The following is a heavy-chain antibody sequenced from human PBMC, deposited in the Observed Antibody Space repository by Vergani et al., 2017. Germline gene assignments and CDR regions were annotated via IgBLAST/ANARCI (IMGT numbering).Heavy chain of an antibody. V-gene: IGHV4-59*01. CDR1: GGSISSYY. CDR2: IYYSGST. Sequence: QVQLQESGPGLVKPSETLSLTCTVSGGSISSYYWSWIRQPPGKGLEWIGYIYYSGSTNYNPSLKSRVTISVDTSKNQFSLKLSSVTAADTAVYYCARGAPNYEFWSGAFYYYYYGMDVWGQGTTVTVSS. J-gene: IGHJ6*02. CDR3: ARGAPNYEFWSGAFYYYYYGMDV. D-gene: IGHD3-3*01.